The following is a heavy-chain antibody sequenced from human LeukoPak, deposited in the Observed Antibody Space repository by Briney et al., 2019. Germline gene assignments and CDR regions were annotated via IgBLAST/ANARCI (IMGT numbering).Heavy chain of an antibody. CDR3: AKDRYDFWSGYCMDV. J-gene: IGHJ6*02. D-gene: IGHD3-3*01. V-gene: IGHV3-30*18. CDR1: GFAFSSYG. Sequence: GRSLRLSCAASGFAFSSYGMHWVRQAPGKGLEWVAVISYDGSNKYYADSVKGRFTISRDNSKNTLYLQMNSLRAEDTAMYYCAKDRYDFWSGYCMDVWGQGTTVTVSS. CDR2: ISYDGSNK.